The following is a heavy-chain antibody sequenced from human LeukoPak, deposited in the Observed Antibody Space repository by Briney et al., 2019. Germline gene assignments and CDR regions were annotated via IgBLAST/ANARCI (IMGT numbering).Heavy chain of an antibody. CDR2: FDPEDGET. Sequence: GASVKVSCKASGGTFSSYAISWVRQAPGKGLEWMGGFDPEDGETIYAQKFQGRVTMTEDTSTDTAYMELSSLRSEDTAVYYCATDLYGIAAAGHYYYYGMDVWGQGTTVTVSS. J-gene: IGHJ6*02. V-gene: IGHV1-24*01. CDR1: GGTFSSYA. D-gene: IGHD6-13*01. CDR3: ATDLYGIAAAGHYYYYGMDV.